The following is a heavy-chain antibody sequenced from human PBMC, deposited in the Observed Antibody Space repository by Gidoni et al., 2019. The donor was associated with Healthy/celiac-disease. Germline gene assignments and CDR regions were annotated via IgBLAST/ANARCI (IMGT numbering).Heavy chain of an antibody. D-gene: IGHD6-13*01. V-gene: IGHV4-39*07. Sequence: QLQLQESGPGLVQPSETLSLTCTVSGGSISSSSYYWGWIRQPPGKGLEWIGSIYYSGSTYYNPSLKSRVTISVDTSKNQFSLKLSSVTAADTAVYYCARDVVQGIAENWGQGTLVTVSS. CDR3: ARDVVQGIAEN. J-gene: IGHJ4*02. CDR1: GGSISSSSYY. CDR2: IYYSGST.